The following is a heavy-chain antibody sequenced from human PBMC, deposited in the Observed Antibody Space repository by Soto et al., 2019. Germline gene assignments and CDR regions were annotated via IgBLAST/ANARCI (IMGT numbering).Heavy chain of an antibody. CDR1: GFTFGDYA. Sequence: GGSLRLSCTASGFTFGDYAMSWFRQAPGKGLEWVGFIRSKAYGGTTEYAASVKGRFTISRDDSKSIAYLQMNSLKTEDTAVYYCSANSRGGYYYYYMDVWGKGTTVTVSS. D-gene: IGHD6-19*01. V-gene: IGHV3-49*03. J-gene: IGHJ6*03. CDR3: SANSRGGYYYYYMDV. CDR2: IRSKAYGGTT.